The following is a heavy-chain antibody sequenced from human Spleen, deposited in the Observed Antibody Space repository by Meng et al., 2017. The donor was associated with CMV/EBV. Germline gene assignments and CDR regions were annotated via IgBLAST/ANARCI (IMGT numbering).Heavy chain of an antibody. Sequence: VGSLRLSCTVSRLNFESYPMTWVRQAPGKWLEWVSSIGGSGSSTYYADSVKGRFTIYRDNSKNTLYLQMNSLRGEDTAVYYCARAHSHWDYYGMDVWGQGNPGHRLL. CDR3: ARAHSHWDYYGMDV. CDR2: IGGSGSST. CDR1: RLNFESYP. J-gene: IGHJ6*02. V-gene: IGHV3-23*01. D-gene: IGHD7-27*01.